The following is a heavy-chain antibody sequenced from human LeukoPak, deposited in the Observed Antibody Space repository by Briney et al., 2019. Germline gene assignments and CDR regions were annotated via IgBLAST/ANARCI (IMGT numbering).Heavy chain of an antibody. Sequence: ASVKVSCKVSGYTLTELSMHWVRQAPGKGLEWMGGFDPEDGETIYAQKFQGRVTMTEDTSTDTAYMELSSLRSEDTAVYYCATFSSSSWSYGMDVWGQGTTVTVSS. D-gene: IGHD6-13*01. V-gene: IGHV1-24*01. CDR3: ATFSSSSWSYGMDV. CDR2: FDPEDGET. CDR1: GYTLTELS. J-gene: IGHJ6*02.